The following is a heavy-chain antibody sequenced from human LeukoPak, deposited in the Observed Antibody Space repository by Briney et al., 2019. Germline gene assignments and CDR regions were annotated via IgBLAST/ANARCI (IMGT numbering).Heavy chain of an antibody. CDR3: ARTALSAGADHYDSSGYYSEFCFDY. Sequence: PSETLSLTCTVSGGSISSYYWSWIRQPPGKGLEWIGYIYYSGSTNYNPSLKSRVTISVDTSKNQFSLKLSSVTAADTAVYYCARTALSAGADHYDSSGYYSEFCFDYWGQGTLVTVSS. V-gene: IGHV4-59*01. CDR1: GGSISSYY. CDR2: IYYSGST. D-gene: IGHD3-22*01. J-gene: IGHJ4*02.